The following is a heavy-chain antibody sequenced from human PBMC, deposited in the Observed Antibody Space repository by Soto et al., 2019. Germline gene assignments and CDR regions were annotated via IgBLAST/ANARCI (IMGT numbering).Heavy chain of an antibody. V-gene: IGHV3-7*05. CDR1: GFTFSSYW. CDR2: IKQDGSEK. J-gene: IGHJ5*02. Sequence: EVQLVESGGGLVQPGGSLRLSCAASGFTFSSYWMSWVRQAPGKGLEWVANIKQDGSEKYYVDSVKGRFTISRDNAKNSLYLQMNSLRAEDTAVYYCPRDRVRGSIAAAGPGTAHWFDPWGQGTLVTVSS. CDR3: PRDRVRGSIAAAGPGTAHWFDP. D-gene: IGHD6-13*01.